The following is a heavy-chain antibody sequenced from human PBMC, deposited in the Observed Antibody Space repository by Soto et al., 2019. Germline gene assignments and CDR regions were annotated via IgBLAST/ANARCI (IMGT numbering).Heavy chain of an antibody. Sequence: EVRLVESGGGLVQPGGSLRLSCAASGFMFSPYWMSWVRQDPGKGLEWVATISGGASDKFYVDSVKGRFTISRDDAKNSLYLQMNSLRDEDTAVYYCVRDGGHRFDPWGQGTLVTVSS. J-gene: IGHJ5*02. CDR1: GFMFSPYW. CDR3: VRDGGHRFDP. D-gene: IGHD1-26*01. CDR2: ISGGASDK. V-gene: IGHV3-7*01.